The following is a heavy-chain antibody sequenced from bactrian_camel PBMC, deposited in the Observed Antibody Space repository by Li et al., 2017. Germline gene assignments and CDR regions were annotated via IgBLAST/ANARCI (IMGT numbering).Heavy chain of an antibody. D-gene: IGHD3*01. CDR3: AAERDGGIIFTWRLLRETDFGY. Sequence: HVQLVVSGGGSVQAGGSLKLSCVASGYMFSSLFMGWFRQAPGKEREGVATINGAGITSYLESVKGRFTIGKDNANTLYLQMDSLKPEDTAMYYCAAERDGGIIFTWRLLRETDFGYWGQGTQVTVS. J-gene: IGHJ6*01. CDR2: INGAGIT. CDR1: GYMFSSLF. V-gene: IGHV3S53*01.